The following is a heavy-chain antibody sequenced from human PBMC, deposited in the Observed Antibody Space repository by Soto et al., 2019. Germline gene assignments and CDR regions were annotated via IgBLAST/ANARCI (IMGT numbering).Heavy chain of an antibody. V-gene: IGHV1-69*13. J-gene: IGHJ5*02. CDR3: ASGAWFTDFSWFGP. CDR1: GYTFTSYG. CDR2: IIPTYDTT. Sequence: SVKVSCKASGYTFTSYGVNWVRQAPGQGLEWMGGIIPTYDTTNYAQKFQGRLTITADASTSTAYMELSGLRSEDTAMYYCASGAWFTDFSWFGPWGQGTLVTVSS. D-gene: IGHD3-10*01.